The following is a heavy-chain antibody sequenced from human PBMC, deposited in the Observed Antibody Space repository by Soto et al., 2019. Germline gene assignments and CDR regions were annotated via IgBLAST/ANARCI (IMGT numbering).Heavy chain of an antibody. D-gene: IGHD3-10*01. CDR2: IYYSGSN. CDR1: GGSISPYY. Sequence: ETLTFTCTVPGGSISPYYWNWIRQPPGKGLEWIGYIYYSGSNNYNPSLKSRVTISVDTSKNQFSLKLSSVTAADTAVYYCARDPGSGSYYGWFDPWGQGTLVTVS. CDR3: ARDPGSGSYYGWFDP. J-gene: IGHJ5*02. V-gene: IGHV4-59*01.